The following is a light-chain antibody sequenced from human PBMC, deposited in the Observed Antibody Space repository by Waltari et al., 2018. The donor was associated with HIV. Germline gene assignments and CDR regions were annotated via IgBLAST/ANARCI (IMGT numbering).Light chain of an antibody. J-gene: IGLJ2*01. Sequence: SYELTQPPSVSVSPGQTARITCSGDALPKQYAYWYQQKPGQAPVLVINKDSKRPAGIPEGFSGSSSGTTVTLTISGVQAEDETDYYCQSADSSGTYVVFGGGTKLTVL. CDR2: KDS. CDR1: ALPKQY. V-gene: IGLV3-25*03. CDR3: QSADSSGTYVV.